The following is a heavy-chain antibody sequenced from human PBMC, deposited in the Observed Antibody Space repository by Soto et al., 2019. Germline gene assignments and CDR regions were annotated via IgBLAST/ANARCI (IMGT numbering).Heavy chain of an antibody. V-gene: IGHV1-18*01. J-gene: IGHJ4*02. CDR3: ARDKAPYSNGWYY. CDR1: GYTFTSYG. Sequence: QIYLVQSGAEVKKPGASVKVSCKASGYTFTSYGIIWVRQAPGQGLEWMGWINTKNGNTHYAQKLQGRVTMTTDTSTTTAYMELRSLRTDDTALYFCARDKAPYSNGWYYWGQGTLVTVSS. CDR2: INTKNGNT. D-gene: IGHD6-19*01.